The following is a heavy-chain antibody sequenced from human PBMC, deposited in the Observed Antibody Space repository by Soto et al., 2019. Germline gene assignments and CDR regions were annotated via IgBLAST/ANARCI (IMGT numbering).Heavy chain of an antibody. CDR1: GYSFTSYW. CDR3: ARRSKGSTAAPRYYFDY. J-gene: IGHJ4*02. Sequence: GESLKISCKGSGYSFTSYWIGWVRQMPGKVLEWMGIIYPGDSDTRYSPSFQGQVTISADKSISTAYLQWSSLKASDTAMYYCARRSKGSTAAPRYYFDYWGQGXLVTVSS. D-gene: IGHD6-6*01. CDR2: IYPGDSDT. V-gene: IGHV5-51*01.